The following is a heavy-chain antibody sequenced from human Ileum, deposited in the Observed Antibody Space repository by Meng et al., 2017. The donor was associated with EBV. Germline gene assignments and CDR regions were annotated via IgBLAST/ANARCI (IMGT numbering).Heavy chain of an antibody. CDR1: GFSLISNEVG. CDR2: IYYDDYQ. V-gene: IGHV2-5*02. Sequence: HISLKESGPTVVKTTQTPTSPCSFSGFSLISNEVGVGWIRQPPGKAVEWLALIYYDDYQRYIPSLKTRLTTARATSKSQVVLAMSNMDPVDTATYCCAHKPSGEDFFDYWGQGTLVTVSS. CDR3: AHKPSGEDFFDY. J-gene: IGHJ4*02. D-gene: IGHD3-16*01.